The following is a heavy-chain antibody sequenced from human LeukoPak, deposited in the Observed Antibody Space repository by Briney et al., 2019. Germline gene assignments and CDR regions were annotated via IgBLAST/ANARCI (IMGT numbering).Heavy chain of an antibody. Sequence: PSETLSLTCAVYGGSFSGYYWSWIRQPPGKGLEWIGEINHSGSTNYNPSLKSRVTISVDTSKNQFSLKLSSVTAADTAVYYCARAQGGSSVVVVAAPKYYFDYWGQGTLVPVSS. J-gene: IGHJ4*02. D-gene: IGHD2-15*01. V-gene: IGHV4-34*01. CDR3: ARAQGGSSVVVVAAPKYYFDY. CDR2: INHSGST. CDR1: GGSFSGYY.